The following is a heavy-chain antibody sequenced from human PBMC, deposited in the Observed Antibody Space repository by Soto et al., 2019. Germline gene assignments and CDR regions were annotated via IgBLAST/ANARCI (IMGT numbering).Heavy chain of an antibody. CDR1: GGSITSSNYY. CDR2: IFYSGSP. D-gene: IGHD2-2*01. CDR3: ARLRPDTLVEVPADMRNCYYCCYMDV. Sequence: QLQLQESGPGLVKPSETLSLTCTVSGGSITSSNYYWGWIRQPPGKGLEWIGSIFYSGSPYYNPSITSRVTLSVGPSKNQVSLKQTSFTAEDTAVYYGARLRPDTLVEVPADMRNCYYCCYMDVWGKGTTVTVSS. J-gene: IGHJ6*03. V-gene: IGHV4-39*01.